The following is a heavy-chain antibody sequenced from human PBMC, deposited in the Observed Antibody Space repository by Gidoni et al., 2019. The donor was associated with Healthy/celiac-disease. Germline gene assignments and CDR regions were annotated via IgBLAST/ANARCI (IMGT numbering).Heavy chain of an antibody. CDR3: AAVNYRRTAVAGKSYFDY. J-gene: IGHJ4*02. V-gene: IGHV1-58*01. D-gene: IGHD6-19*01. Sequence: QMQLVQSGPAVKTPGTSVKVSCKASGFTFTSSAVQWVRQARGQRLEWIGWIVVGSGNTNYAQKFQERVTITRDMSTSTAYMELSSLRSEDTAVYYCAAVNYRRTAVAGKSYFDYWGQGTLVTVSS. CDR2: IVVGSGNT. CDR1: GFTFTSSA.